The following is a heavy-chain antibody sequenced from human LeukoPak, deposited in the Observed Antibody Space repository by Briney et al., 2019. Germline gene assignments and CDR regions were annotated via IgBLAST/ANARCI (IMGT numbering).Heavy chain of an antibody. CDR3: ARGGYSYGYRGSFDC. J-gene: IGHJ4*02. CDR2: INHSGST. V-gene: IGHV4-34*01. CDR1: GGSFSGYY. D-gene: IGHD5-18*01. Sequence: PSETLSLTCAVYGGSFSGYYWSWIRQPPGKGLEWIGEINHSGSTNYNPSLKSRVTISVDTSKNQFSLKLSSVTAADTAVYYCARGGYSYGYRGSFDCWGQGTLVTVSS.